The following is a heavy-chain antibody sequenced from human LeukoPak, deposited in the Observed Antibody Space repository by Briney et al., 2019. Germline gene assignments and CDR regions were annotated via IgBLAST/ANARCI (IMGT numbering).Heavy chain of an antibody. CDR1: GYTFIGNY. D-gene: IGHD2-2*01. CDR3: ARGRVPATIAPFDY. J-gene: IGHJ4*02. V-gene: IGHV1-2*02. Sequence: ASVKVSCETSGYTFIGNYIHWVRQAPGQGLEWMGWINPNSGGTNFAQKFQDRVTMTRDTSINTVHMDLSRLTSDDTAVCYCARGRVPATIAPFDYWGQGTLVTVSS. CDR2: INPNSGGT.